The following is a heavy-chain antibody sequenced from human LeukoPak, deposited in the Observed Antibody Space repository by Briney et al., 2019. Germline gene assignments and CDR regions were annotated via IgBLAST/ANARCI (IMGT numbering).Heavy chain of an antibody. J-gene: IGHJ6*02. CDR1: GFTFSNAW. CDR3: ARALGYCSGGSCSRDYYYGMDV. Sequence: PGGSLRLSCAASGFTFSNAWMHWVRQAPGKGLVWVSRINSDGSSTSYADSVKGRFTISRDNAKNTLYLQMNSLRAEDTAVYYCARALGYCSGGSCSRDYYYGMDVWGQGTTVTVSS. CDR2: INSDGSST. D-gene: IGHD2-15*01. V-gene: IGHV3-74*01.